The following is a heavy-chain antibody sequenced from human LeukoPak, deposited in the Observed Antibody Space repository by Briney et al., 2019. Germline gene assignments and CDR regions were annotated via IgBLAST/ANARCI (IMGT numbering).Heavy chain of an antibody. CDR1: GGTFSSYA. CDR2: IIPIFGTA. D-gene: IGHD5-18*01. J-gene: IGHJ5*02. Sequence: RASVKVSCKASGGTFSSYAVSWVRQAPGQGLEWMGGIIPIFGTANYAQKFQGRVTITTDESTSTAYMELSSLRSEDTAVYYCARGVQLLFAWFDPWGQGTLVTVSS. CDR3: ARGVQLLFAWFDP. V-gene: IGHV1-69*05.